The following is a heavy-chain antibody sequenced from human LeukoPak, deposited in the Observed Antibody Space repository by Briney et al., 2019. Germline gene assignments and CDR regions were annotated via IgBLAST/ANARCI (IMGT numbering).Heavy chain of an antibody. CDR1: GGSISSYY. V-gene: IGHV4-59*08. Sequence: SETLSLTCTVSGGSISSYYWSWIRQPPGKGLEWIGYIYYSGSTNYNPSLKSRVTISVDTSKNQFSLKLSSVTAADTAVYYCASHDTGPLWLRPEDAFDIWGQGTMVTVSS. CDR3: ASHDTGPLWLRPEDAFDI. CDR2: IYYSGST. J-gene: IGHJ3*02. D-gene: IGHD2-21*01.